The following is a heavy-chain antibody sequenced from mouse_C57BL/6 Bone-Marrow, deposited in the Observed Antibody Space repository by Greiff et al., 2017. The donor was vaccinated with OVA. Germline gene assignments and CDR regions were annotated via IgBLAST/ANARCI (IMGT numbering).Heavy chain of an antibody. V-gene: IGHV1-54*01. J-gene: IGHJ3*01. CDR3: ARDGSSYLFAY. Sequence: VKLMESGAELVRPGTSVKVSCKASGYAFTNYLIEWVKQRPGQGLEWIGVINPGSGGTNYNEKFKGKATLTADKSSSTAYMQLSSLTSEDSAVYFCARDGSSYLFAYWGQGTLVTVSA. D-gene: IGHD1-1*01. CDR1: GYAFTNYL. CDR2: INPGSGGT.